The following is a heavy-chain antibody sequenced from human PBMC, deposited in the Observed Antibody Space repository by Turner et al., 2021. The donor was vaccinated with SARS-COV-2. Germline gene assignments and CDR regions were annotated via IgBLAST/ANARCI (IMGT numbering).Heavy chain of an antibody. CDR3: TIYCSGGSCYGI. Sequence: EVQLVESGGGLVQPGGSLKLSCAASGFTFSGSAMHWVRQASGKGLEWVGRSRSKANSYATAYAASVKGRFTISRDDSKNTAYLQMNSLKTEDTAVYYCTIYCSGGSCYGIWGQGTLVTVSS. V-gene: IGHV3-73*01. CDR2: SRSKANSYAT. CDR1: GFTFSGSA. J-gene: IGHJ4*02. D-gene: IGHD2-15*01.